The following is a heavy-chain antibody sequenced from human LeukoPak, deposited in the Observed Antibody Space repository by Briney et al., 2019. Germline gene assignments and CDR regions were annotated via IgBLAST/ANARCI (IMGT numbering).Heavy chain of an antibody. D-gene: IGHD3-3*01. CDR3: ASAPYYDFWSGYRLFDY. CDR1: GGSISSSSSIC. J-gene: IGHJ4*02. CDR2: IYHNGAT. Sequence: SETLSLTCAVSGGSISSSSSICWTWVRQPPGEGLEWIGEIYHNGATNYNPSLKSRVTMLLDKSKNQFSLRLSSVTAADTAEYYCASAPYYDFWSGYRLFDYWGQGTLVTVSS. V-gene: IGHV4-4*02.